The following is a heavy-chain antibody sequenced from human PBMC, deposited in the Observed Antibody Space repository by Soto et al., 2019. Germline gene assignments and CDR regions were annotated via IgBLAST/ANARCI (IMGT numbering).Heavy chain of an antibody. D-gene: IGHD3-22*01. CDR1: GGSISDSNYY. V-gene: IGHV4-39*07. J-gene: IGHJ4*02. Sequence: PSETLSLTCIVSGGSISDSNYYWAWIRQPPGKGLEWIGSVSYSGSTYYNPSLKSRVTISVDTSKNQFSLKLSSVTAADTAVYYCARYSSGYSRFDYWGQGTLVTVSS. CDR2: VSYSGST. CDR3: ARYSSGYSRFDY.